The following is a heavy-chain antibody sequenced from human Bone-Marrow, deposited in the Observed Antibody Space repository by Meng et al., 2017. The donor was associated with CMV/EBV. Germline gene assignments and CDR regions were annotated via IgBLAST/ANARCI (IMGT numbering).Heavy chain of an antibody. Sequence: SETLSLTCAVSGSSVSRGYYWAWIRQPPGKRLEWIGSIADSRNTYYTPSLQSRLTISVDTSKNQFSLRLTSVTAADTAVYYCAREVGAPYFDMWGQGTMVTASS. CDR3: AREVGAPYFDM. CDR2: IADSRNT. V-gene: IGHV4-38-2*02. D-gene: IGHD1-26*01. CDR1: GSSVSRGYY. J-gene: IGHJ3*02.